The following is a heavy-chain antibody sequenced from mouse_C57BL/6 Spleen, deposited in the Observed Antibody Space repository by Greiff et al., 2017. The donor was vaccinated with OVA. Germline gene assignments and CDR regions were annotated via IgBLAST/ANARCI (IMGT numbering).Heavy chain of an antibody. Sequence: QVQLQQSGAELVRPGASVTLSCKASGYTFTDYEMHWVKQTPVHGLEWIGAIDPETGGTAYNQKFKGKAILTADKSSSTAYMELRSLTSEDSAVYYCTRSTGHYLDYWGQGTTLTVSS. CDR2: IDPETGGT. CDR3: TRSTGHYLDY. CDR1: GYTFTDYE. D-gene: IGHD4-1*02. V-gene: IGHV1-15*01. J-gene: IGHJ2*01.